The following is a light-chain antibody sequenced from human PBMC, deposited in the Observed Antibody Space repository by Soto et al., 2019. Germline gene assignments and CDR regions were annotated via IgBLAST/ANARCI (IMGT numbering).Light chain of an antibody. V-gene: IGLV1-44*01. CDR3: AAWDDTLKRYV. CDR1: NSNIASNT. CDR2: YNN. J-gene: IGLJ1*01. Sequence: QSVLTQHPSASETPGQTVSISCSGSNSNIASNTVNWYQHLPGTAPKLLIYYNNQRPSGVPDRFSGSKSGTSASQAISGLQSEDESDYYCAAWDDTLKRYVFGPGTKVTVL.